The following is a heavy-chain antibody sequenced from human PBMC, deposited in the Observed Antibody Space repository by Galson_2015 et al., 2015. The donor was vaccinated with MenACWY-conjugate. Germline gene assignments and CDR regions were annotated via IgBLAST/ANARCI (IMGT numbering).Heavy chain of an antibody. Sequence: SVKVSCKASGYTFTFHDMSWVRQATGQGLECLGWMNTNSGNTGYAQKFKGRVTMTRNTSINTAYMELSSLSSEDTAVYFCARVTAGRFALWGQGTLVTVSS. CDR1: GYTFTFHD. CDR3: ARVTAGRFAL. J-gene: IGHJ4*02. CDR2: MNTNSGNT. V-gene: IGHV1-8*01.